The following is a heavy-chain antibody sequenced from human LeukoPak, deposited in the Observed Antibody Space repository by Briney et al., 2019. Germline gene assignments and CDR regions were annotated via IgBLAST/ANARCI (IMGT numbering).Heavy chain of an antibody. CDR1: GFTFSSYG. J-gene: IGHJ4*02. CDR3: ARLGIQLWNANDY. V-gene: IGHV3-30*03. D-gene: IGHD5-18*01. CDR2: ISYDGSNK. Sequence: AGGSLRLSCAASGFTFSSYGMHWVRQAPGKGLEWVAVISYDGSNKYYADSVKGRFTISRDNSKNTLYLQMNSLRAEDTAVYYCARLGIQLWNANDYWGQGTLVTVSS.